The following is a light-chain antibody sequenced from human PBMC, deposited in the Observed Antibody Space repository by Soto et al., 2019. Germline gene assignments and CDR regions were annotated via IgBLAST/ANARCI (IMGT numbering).Light chain of an antibody. J-gene: IGKJ4*01. CDR2: DAS. Sequence: EMVVTQSPATLSVSPGERVTLSCRTSQDVSSKLAWYQQKPGQPPSLLIYDASTRATGTPARFSGSGSGTEFTLAVSSLQSEDYALYFCQQYIRWPLTFGGGTKVDI. V-gene: IGKV3D-15*01. CDR1: QDVSSK. CDR3: QQYIRWPLT.